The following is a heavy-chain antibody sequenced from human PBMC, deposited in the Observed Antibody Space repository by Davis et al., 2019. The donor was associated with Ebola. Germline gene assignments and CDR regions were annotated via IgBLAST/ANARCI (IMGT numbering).Heavy chain of an antibody. CDR3: ARTPQYSDYGSYFDT. J-gene: IGHJ4*02. D-gene: IGHD4-11*01. Sequence: SETLSLTCTVSGGSISSYYWSWIRQPPGKGLEWIGNIYYGGTTNYNPSLKSRVTISGDTSKNQFSLKLNSVTAADTAMYYCARTPQYSDYGSYFDTWGQGSLVTVSS. CDR2: IYYGGTT. CDR1: GGSISSYY. V-gene: IGHV4-59*01.